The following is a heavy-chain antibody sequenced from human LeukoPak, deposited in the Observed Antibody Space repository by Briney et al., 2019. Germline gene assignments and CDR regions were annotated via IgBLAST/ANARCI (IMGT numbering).Heavy chain of an antibody. CDR3: ARRAGAYSHPYDY. D-gene: IGHD4/OR15-4a*01. Sequence: GSLRLSCTFSGSTASSNSMSCVRQAPGKGLEWVSFIYSDNTHSSDSVKGRFTISRDNSKTTLYLHMNSLRAEATAVYYFARRAGAYSHPYDYWGQGTPVTVSS. CDR2: IYSDNT. V-gene: IGHV3-53*01. CDR1: GSTASSNS. J-gene: IGHJ4*02.